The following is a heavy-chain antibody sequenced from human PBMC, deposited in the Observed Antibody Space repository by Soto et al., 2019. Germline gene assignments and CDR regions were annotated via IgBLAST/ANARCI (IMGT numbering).Heavy chain of an antibody. V-gene: IGHV1-8*01. D-gene: IGHD3-10*01. CDR1: GYTFTSYD. Sequence: ASVKVSCKASGYTFTSYDINWVRQATGQGLEWMGWMNPNSGNTGYAQKFQGRVTMTRDTSISTVYMELSSLRSEDTAVYYCARSITMVRGAPGSYFDYWGQGTLVTVSS. J-gene: IGHJ4*02. CDR2: MNPNSGNT. CDR3: ARSITMVRGAPGSYFDY.